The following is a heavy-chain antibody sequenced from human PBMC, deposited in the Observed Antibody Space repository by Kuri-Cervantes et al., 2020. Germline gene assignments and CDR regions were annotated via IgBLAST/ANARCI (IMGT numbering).Heavy chain of an antibody. CDR2: ISWNSGSI. V-gene: IGHV3-9*01. Sequence: GGSLRLSCAASGLTFSSYAMSWVRQAPGKGLEWVSGISWNSGSIGYADSVKGRFTISRDNAKNSLYLQMNSLRAEDTALYYCAKGSTYYYGSGSQFDYWGQGTLVTVSS. D-gene: IGHD3-10*01. J-gene: IGHJ4*02. CDR3: AKGSTYYYGSGSQFDY. CDR1: GLTFSSYA.